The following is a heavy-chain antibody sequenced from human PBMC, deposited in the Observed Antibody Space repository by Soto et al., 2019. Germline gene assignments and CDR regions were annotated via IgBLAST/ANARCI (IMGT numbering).Heavy chain of an antibody. J-gene: IGHJ5*02. CDR1: GGSISSYY. Sequence: PSETLSLTCTVSGGSISSYYWSWIRQPPGKGLEWIGYIYYSGSTNYNPSLKSRVTISVDTSKNQFSLKLSSVTAADTAVYYCARADSNSPTKQGFDPWGQGTLVTSPQ. V-gene: IGHV4-59*08. D-gene: IGHD6-6*01. CDR2: IYYSGST. CDR3: ARADSNSPTKQGFDP.